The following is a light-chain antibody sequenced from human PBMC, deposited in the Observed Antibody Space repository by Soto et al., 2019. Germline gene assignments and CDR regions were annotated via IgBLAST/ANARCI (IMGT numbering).Light chain of an antibody. V-gene: IGKV1-27*01. Sequence: DFQMTQSPSSLSASVGDRVTITCRASQDISDHLAWYQHKPGKVPKLLICEASTLQSGVPSRFSGGGSGTDFTLTISSLQPEDVATYYCQKYNRTPRTFGQGTKVELK. J-gene: IGKJ1*01. CDR1: QDISDH. CDR2: EAS. CDR3: QKYNRTPRT.